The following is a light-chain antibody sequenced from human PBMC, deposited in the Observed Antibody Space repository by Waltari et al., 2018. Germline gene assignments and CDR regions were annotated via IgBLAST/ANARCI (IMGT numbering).Light chain of an antibody. Sequence: DIQMTQSPSTLSAFVGDRVTIICRASQNIGTWVAWYQQKPGKAPKLLIYRASNLESVVPSRFSGSGSGTEFTLTISSLQPDDLATYYCQQYNSDLGYSLGQGTKLEIK. J-gene: IGKJ2*03. CDR1: QNIGTW. V-gene: IGKV1-5*03. CDR2: RAS. CDR3: QQYNSDLGYS.